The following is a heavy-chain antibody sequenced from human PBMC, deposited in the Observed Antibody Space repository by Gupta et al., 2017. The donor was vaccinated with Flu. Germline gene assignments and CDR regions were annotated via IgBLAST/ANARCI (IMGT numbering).Heavy chain of an antibody. CDR2: VWYDGSNR. CDR3: AREGTAYCGGDCYSLGHWFDP. Sequence: QVQLVESGGGVVQPGGSLRLSCAASGFTFSNYGMHWVRQAPGKEWVAVVWYDGSNRYYADSVKGRFTISRDNSKNTLYLQMNSLRAEDTAVYYCAREGTAYCGGDCYSLGHWFDPWGQGTLVTVSS. D-gene: IGHD2-21*02. V-gene: IGHV3-33*01. J-gene: IGHJ5*02. CDR1: GFTFSNYG.